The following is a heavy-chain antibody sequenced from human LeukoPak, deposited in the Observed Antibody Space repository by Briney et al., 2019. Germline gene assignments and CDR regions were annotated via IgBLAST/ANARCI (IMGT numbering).Heavy chain of an antibody. CDR1: GASFSTNH. Sequence: SETLSLTCSVSGASFSTNHWSWIRQPPGRGLEWIGYVFDSGSTNYNPSLKSRVTISVDTSTKQFSLRLSSVTAADTAVYYCARLYQQSKWKYYYYYMDVWGKGTAVTVSS. V-gene: IGHV4-59*01. J-gene: IGHJ6*03. D-gene: IGHD1-1*01. CDR3: ARLYQQSKWKYYYYYMDV. CDR2: VFDSGST.